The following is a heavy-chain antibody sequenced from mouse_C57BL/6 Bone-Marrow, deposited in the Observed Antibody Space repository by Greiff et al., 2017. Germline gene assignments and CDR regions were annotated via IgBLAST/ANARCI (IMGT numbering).Heavy chain of an antibody. Sequence: EVQRVESGGGLVQPKGSLKLSCAASGFTFTTYAMHWVRQAPGKGLEWVARIRSKSSNYATYYADSVKERFTIARDDSQSMLYLQMNKLKTVNTDIYDCERGDNEYDDSYWDIDVWGKGTTVTVSS. CDR3: ERGDNEYDDSYWDIDV. CDR2: IRSKSSNYAT. CDR1: GFTFTTYA. J-gene: IGHJ1*03. V-gene: IGHV10-3*01. D-gene: IGHD2-4*01.